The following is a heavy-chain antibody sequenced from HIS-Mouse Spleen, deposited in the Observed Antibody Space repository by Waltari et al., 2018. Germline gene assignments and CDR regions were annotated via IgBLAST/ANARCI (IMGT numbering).Heavy chain of an antibody. Sequence: QVQLVESGGGLVKPGGSLRLSCAAPGFTFSDYYMRWLRQAPGKGLECVSYISSSGSTIYYADSVKGRFTISRDNAKNSLYLQMNSLRAEDTAVYYCARVSYGDYSFDYWGQGTLVTVSS. CDR3: ARVSYGDYSFDY. J-gene: IGHJ4*02. V-gene: IGHV3-11*01. CDR1: GFTFSDYY. D-gene: IGHD4-17*01. CDR2: ISSSGSTI.